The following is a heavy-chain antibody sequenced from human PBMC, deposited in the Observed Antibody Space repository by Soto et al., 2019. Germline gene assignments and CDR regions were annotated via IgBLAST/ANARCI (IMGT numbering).Heavy chain of an antibody. Sequence: GGSLRLSCAASGFTFSSYGMHWVRQAPGKGLEWVAVISYDGSNKYYADSVKGRFTISRDNSKNTLYLQMNSLRAEDTAVYYCAKDKFGVVMLYFDYWGQGTLVTVSS. CDR2: ISYDGSNK. CDR1: GFTFSSYG. V-gene: IGHV3-30*18. J-gene: IGHJ4*02. D-gene: IGHD3-3*01. CDR3: AKDKFGVVMLYFDY.